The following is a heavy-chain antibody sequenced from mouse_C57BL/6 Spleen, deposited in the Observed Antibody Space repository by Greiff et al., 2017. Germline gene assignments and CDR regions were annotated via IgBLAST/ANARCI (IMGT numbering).Heavy chain of an antibody. CDR2: ISSGSSTI. J-gene: IGHJ4*01. Sequence: EVQLVESGGGLVKPGGSLKLSCAASGFTFSAYGMHWVRQAPETGLEWVAYISSGSSTIYYAEIVKGRFTISRDNAKNTLYLQMTSLRSEDTAIYYCARLRHYYAIDYWGQGTSVTVSS. V-gene: IGHV5-17*01. CDR1: GFTFSAYG. CDR3: ARLRHYYAIDY. D-gene: IGHD1-1*01.